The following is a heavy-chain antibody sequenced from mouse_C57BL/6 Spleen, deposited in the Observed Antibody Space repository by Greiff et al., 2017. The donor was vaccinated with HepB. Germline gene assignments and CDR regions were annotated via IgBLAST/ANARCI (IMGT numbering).Heavy chain of an antibody. CDR2: IYPGDGDT. Sequence: VQLQESGAELVKPGASVKISCKASGYAFSSYWMNWVKQRPGKGLEWIGQIYPGDGDTNYNGKFKGKATLTADKSSSTAYMQLSSLTSEDSAVYFCARWVATGGYFEVWGTGTTVTVSS. CDR1: GYAFSSYW. CDR3: ARWVATGGYFEV. D-gene: IGHD1-1*02. V-gene: IGHV1-80*01. J-gene: IGHJ1*03.